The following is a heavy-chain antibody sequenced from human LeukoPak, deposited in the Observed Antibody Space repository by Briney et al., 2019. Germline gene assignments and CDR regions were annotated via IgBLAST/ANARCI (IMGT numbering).Heavy chain of an antibody. Sequence: ASVKVSCKASGYTFTSYGISWVRQAPGQGLEWMGWISAYNGNTNYAQKLQGRVTITADKSTSTAYMELSSLRSEDTAVYYCARDLRLEMATINWFDPWGQGTLVTVSS. D-gene: IGHD5-24*01. CDR2: ISAYNGNT. CDR3: ARDLRLEMATINWFDP. CDR1: GYTFTSYG. V-gene: IGHV1-18*01. J-gene: IGHJ5*02.